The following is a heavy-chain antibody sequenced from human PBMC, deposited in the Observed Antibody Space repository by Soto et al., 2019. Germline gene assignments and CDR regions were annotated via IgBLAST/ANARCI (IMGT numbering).Heavy chain of an antibody. D-gene: IGHD3-22*01. V-gene: IGHV3-74*01. J-gene: IGHJ3*02. Sequence: ELQLAESGGGSVQPGGSLRLSCAASGFTFSSYRMHWVRQVPGKGLMWVSRINSDGSSRSYAASVKGRFTISRDNGKSPLLLQMSSLGAGDAGVYSCTRASNSGYYSIPTGAYDSWGQGTMGTFS. CDR2: INSDGSSR. CDR1: GFTFSSYR. CDR3: TRASNSGYYSIPTGAYDS.